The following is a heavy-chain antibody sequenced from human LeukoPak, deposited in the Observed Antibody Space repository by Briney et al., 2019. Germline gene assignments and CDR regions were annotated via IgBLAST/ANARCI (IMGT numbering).Heavy chain of an antibody. J-gene: IGHJ3*02. Sequence: PSETLSLTCAVYGGSFSGYYWSWIRQPPGKGLEWIGEINHSGSTNYNPSLKSRVTISVDTSKSQFSLKLSSVTAADTAVYYCARGRVGGAFDIWGQGTMVTVSS. CDR1: GGSFSGYY. CDR3: ARGRVGGAFDI. CDR2: INHSGST. V-gene: IGHV4-34*01. D-gene: IGHD3-16*01.